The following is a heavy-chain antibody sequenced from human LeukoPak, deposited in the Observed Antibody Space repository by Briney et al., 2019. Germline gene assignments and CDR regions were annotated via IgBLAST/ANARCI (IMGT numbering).Heavy chain of an antibody. CDR3: ASGLRYFDLYY. V-gene: IGHV4-61*02. CDR2: IYTSGST. D-gene: IGHD3-9*01. CDR1: GGPISSGSYY. Sequence: SQTLSLTCTVSGGPISSGSYYWSWIRQPAGKGLEWIGRIYTSGSTNYNPSLKSRVTISVDTSKNQFSLKLSSVTAADTAVYYCASGLRYFDLYYWGQGTLVTVSS. J-gene: IGHJ4*02.